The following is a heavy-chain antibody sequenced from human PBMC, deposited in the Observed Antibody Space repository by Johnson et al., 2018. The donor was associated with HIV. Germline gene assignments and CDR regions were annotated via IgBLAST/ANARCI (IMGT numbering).Heavy chain of an antibody. J-gene: IGHJ3*02. CDR2: IRYDGSNN. V-gene: IGHV3-30*02. CDR1: GFTFSSYA. CDR3: AKEGRYGAFPLWFDI. D-gene: IGHD1-14*01. Sequence: QMQLVESGGGLIQPGGSLRLSCEASGFTFSSYAMHWVRQAPGKGLEWVAFIRYDGSNNYYADSVKGRFTISRDNSKNTLYLQMNSLRAEDTAVYYCAKEGRYGAFPLWFDIWGQGTMVTVSS.